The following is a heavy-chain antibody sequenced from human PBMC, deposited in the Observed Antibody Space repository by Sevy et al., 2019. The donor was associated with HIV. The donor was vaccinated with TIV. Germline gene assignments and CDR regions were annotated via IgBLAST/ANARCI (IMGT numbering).Heavy chain of an antibody. CDR1: GFTFSKYS. V-gene: IGHV3-23*01. D-gene: IGHD2-8*01. J-gene: IGHJ4*02. CDR2: FSFGCGRI. CDR3: AREGCTKPHDY. Sequence: GGSLRLSCAASGFTFSKYSMSWVRQAPGKGPEWVSTFSFGCGRINYADSVKGRFTISRDDSKNTLYLQMNSLRAEDMAVYYCAREGCTKPHDYWGQGTLVTVSS.